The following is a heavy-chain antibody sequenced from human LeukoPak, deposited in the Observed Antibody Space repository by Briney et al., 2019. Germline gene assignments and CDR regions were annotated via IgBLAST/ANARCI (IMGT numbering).Heavy chain of an antibody. D-gene: IGHD2-2*01. J-gene: IGHJ4*02. Sequence: EASVKVSCKASGYTFTSYYMHWVRQAPGQGLEWMGIINPSGGSTSYAQKFQGRVTMTRDTSTSTVYMELSSLRSEDTAVYYCAMISMGYCSSTSCSQGDYWGQGTLSPSPQ. CDR1: GYTFTSYY. V-gene: IGHV1-46*01. CDR3: AMISMGYCSSTSCSQGDY. CDR2: INPSGGST.